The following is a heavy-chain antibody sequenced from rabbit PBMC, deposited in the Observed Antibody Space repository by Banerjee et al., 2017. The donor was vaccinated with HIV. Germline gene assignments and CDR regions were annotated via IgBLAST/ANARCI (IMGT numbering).Heavy chain of an antibody. D-gene: IGHD4-1*01. CDR2: INTSSGNT. CDR1: GIDFSSYW. J-gene: IGHJ4*01. CDR3: ARDLAGVIGWNFNL. V-gene: IGHV1S45*01. Sequence: QEQLEESGGGLVKPEGSLTLTCKASGIDFSSYWMCWVRQAPGKGLEWIACINTSSGNTVYASWAKGRFTISKTSSTTVTLQMTSLTAADTATYFCARDLAGVIGWNFNLWGPGTLVTVS.